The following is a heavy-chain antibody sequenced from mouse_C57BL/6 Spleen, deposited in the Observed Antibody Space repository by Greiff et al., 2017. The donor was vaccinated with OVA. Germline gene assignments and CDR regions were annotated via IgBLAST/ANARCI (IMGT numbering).Heavy chain of an antibody. V-gene: IGHV2-4*01. CDR2: IWSGGST. D-gene: IGHD2-5*01. CDR3: AKSGYSNPYAMDY. Sequence: VQLQESGPGLVQPSQSLSITCTVSGFSLTSYGVHWVRQSPGKGLEWLGVIWSGGSTDYNAAFISRLSITKDNSKSQVFFKMNSLQADDTAIYYCAKSGYSNPYAMDYWGQGTSVTVSS. J-gene: IGHJ4*01. CDR1: GFSLTSYG.